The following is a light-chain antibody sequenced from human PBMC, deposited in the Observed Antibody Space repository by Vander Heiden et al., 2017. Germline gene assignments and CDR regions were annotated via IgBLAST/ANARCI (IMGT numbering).Light chain of an antibody. Sequence: QSALTQPASVTGSPGQSITISCIGTSSDVGGYNYVSWYQQHPGKAPKLIIYDVGDRPSGVSNRFSGSKSANTASLTISGLQAEDEADYDCCSYTSSATRVFGTGTKVTVL. V-gene: IGLV2-14*01. J-gene: IGLJ1*01. CDR1: SSDVGGYNY. CDR3: CSYTSSATRV. CDR2: DVG.